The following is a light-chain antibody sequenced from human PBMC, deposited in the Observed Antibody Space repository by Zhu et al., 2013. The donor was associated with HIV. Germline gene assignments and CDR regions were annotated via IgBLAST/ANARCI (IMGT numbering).Light chain of an antibody. V-gene: IGKV1-39*01. CDR2: AAS. J-gene: IGKJ4*01. CDR1: QSISSW. Sequence: DIQMTQSPSTLSASVGDRVTITCRASQSISSWLAWYQQKPGKAPKLLIYAASTLQSGVPSRFSGSGSGTDFTLTISRLQPEDFATYYCQQSYSAPLLSFGGGTKVEIK. CDR3: QQSYSAPLLS.